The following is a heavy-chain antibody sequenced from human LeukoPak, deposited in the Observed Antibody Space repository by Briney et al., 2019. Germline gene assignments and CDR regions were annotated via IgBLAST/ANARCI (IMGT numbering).Heavy chain of an antibody. CDR3: ARHRWDYYDSSGYRRGFDY. CDR1: GGSISSGGYY. J-gene: IGHJ4*02. Sequence: SETLSLTCTVSGGSISSGGYYWSWIRQHPGKGLEWIGYIYYSGSTYYNPSLKSRVTISVDTSKNQFSLKLSSVTAADTAVYYCARHRWDYYDSSGYRRGFDYWGQGTLVTVSS. V-gene: IGHV4-31*03. D-gene: IGHD3-22*01. CDR2: IYYSGST.